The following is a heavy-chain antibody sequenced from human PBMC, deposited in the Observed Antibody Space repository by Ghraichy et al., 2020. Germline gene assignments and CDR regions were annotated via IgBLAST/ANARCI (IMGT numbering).Heavy chain of an antibody. D-gene: IGHD2-8*02. CDR1: GFTFSNFV. CDR2: IGSRDGNT. CDR3: SKAGYCTGGTCSLDY. J-gene: IGHJ4*02. Sequence: LSLTCVASGFTFSNFVLTWVRQAPGKGLEWVAAIGSRDGNTFYADSVKGRFTISRDDSKNTLYLQMNSLGAEDTAEYFWSKAGYCTGGTCSLDYWGQGTLITVSS. V-gene: IGHV3-23*01.